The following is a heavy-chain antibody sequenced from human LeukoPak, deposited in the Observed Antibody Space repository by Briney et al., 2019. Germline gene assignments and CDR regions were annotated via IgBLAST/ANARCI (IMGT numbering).Heavy chain of an antibody. D-gene: IGHD6-13*01. Sequence: ASVKVSCKASGYTFTSYYIHWVRQAPGEGLEWMGIINPSGGSTSYAQRFQGRVTMTRDMSTSTVYMELSSLRSEDMAVYYCARERDQQQLGAFDYWGQGTLVTVSS. CDR1: GYTFTSYY. CDR2: INPSGGST. J-gene: IGHJ4*02. V-gene: IGHV1-46*01. CDR3: ARERDQQQLGAFDY.